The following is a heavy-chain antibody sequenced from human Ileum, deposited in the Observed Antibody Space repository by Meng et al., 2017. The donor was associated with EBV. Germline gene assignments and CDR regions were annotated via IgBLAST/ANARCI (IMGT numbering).Heavy chain of an antibody. CDR3: ARAPPYGPCFDY. Sequence: EVQLVESGGXLVKHGGSLRLSCAASGFTFSSYSMNWVRQAPGKGLEWVSSISSSSSYIYYADSVKGRFTISRDNAKNSLYLQMNSLRAEDTAVYYCARAPPYGPCFDYGGHGTLVIVSS. CDR1: GFTFSSYS. CDR2: ISSSSSYI. J-gene: IGHJ4*01. D-gene: IGHD4-17*01. V-gene: IGHV3-21*01.